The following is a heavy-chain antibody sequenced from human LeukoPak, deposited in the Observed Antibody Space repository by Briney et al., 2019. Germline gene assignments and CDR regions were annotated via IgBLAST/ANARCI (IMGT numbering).Heavy chain of an antibody. V-gene: IGHV3-21*01. CDR2: ITGGSDYI. Sequence: GGSLRLSCVASGFTFSRYSVNWVRQAPGKGLEWVSCITGGSDYIFYADSVRGRFTISRDNAKNSLYLQMNSLRAEDTAVYYCAKFKGHYGDSEYYFDYWGQGTLVTVSS. D-gene: IGHD3-10*01. CDR3: AKFKGHYGDSEYYFDY. J-gene: IGHJ4*02. CDR1: GFTFSRYS.